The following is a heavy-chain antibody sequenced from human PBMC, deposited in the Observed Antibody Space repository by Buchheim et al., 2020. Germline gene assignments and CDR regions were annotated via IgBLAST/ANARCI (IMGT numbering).Heavy chain of an antibody. CDR1: GFTFSSYG. V-gene: IGHV3-30*18. CDR2: ISYDGSNK. D-gene: IGHD3-10*01. J-gene: IGHJ4*02. CDR3: AKDGRYYGSGSYPSFDY. Sequence: QVQLVESGGGVVQPGRSLRLSCAASGFTFSSYGMHWVRQAPGKGLEWVAVISYDGSNKYYADSVKGRFTISRDNSKNTPYLQMNSLRAEDTAVYYCAKDGRYYGSGSYPSFDYWGQGTL.